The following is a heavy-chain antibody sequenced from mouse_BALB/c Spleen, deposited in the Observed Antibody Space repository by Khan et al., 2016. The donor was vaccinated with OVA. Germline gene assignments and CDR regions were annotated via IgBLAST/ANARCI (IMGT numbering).Heavy chain of an antibody. CDR1: GYSITSDYA. J-gene: IGHJ4*01. V-gene: IGHV3-2*02. Sequence: EVQLQESGPGLVKPSQSLSLTCTVTGYSITSDYAWNWIRQFPGNKLEWMGYINYSGSANYNPSLKSRISITRDTSKNQFFMQLKSVTTEDTATYYCARDGSRHNYAMDHWGQGTSVTVSS. CDR2: INYSGSA. D-gene: IGHD2-3*01. CDR3: ARDGSRHNYAMDH.